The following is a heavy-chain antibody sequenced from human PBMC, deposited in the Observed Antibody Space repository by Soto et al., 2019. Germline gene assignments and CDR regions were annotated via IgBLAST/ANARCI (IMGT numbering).Heavy chain of an antibody. Sequence: QVQLQESGPGLVKPSQTLSLTGTVSGGSINSGSYYWTWIRQHPGKGMEWIGCIYYSGTTYSTPSLKRRLSISVDMSQNQFSVKLNSVPAADTAVYFWARNGRFHGDRGGYYYYAMDVWGQGTTVSVSS. D-gene: IGHD2-21*02. CDR1: GGSINSGSYY. CDR2: IYYSGTT. V-gene: IGHV4-31*03. CDR3: ARNGRFHGDRGGYYYYAMDV. J-gene: IGHJ6*02.